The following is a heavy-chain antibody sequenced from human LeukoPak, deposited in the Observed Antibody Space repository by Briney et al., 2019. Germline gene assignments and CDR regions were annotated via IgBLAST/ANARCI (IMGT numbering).Heavy chain of an antibody. Sequence: PGGSLRLSRATCGFTVNTYSMSWVRQAPGKGLEWVSVIYSGGSTDYTECVKGRFTIYRHNSMIKEYVETNNQRAEDTAVYYCIRWRPGGTFDLWGQGTRITVSS. CDR1: GFTVNTYS. V-gene: IGHV3-53*04. J-gene: IGHJ4*02. D-gene: IGHD4-23*01. CDR2: IYSGGST. CDR3: IRWRPGGTFDL.